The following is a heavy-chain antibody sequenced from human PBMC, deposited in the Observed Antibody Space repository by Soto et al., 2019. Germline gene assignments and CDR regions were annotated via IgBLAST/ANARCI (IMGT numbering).Heavy chain of an antibody. V-gene: IGHV3-7*04. J-gene: IGHJ4*02. Sequence: VQLVESGGGLVQPGGSLTLSCAASGFTFSSDWMSWVRQVPGKGLEWVANINQYGSDKYYVDSVKGRFTISRDNAKNSLDLQMNSLRAEDTAVYYCATDKMESKIALGRTVFDSWGQGTMVTVSS. CDR1: GFTFSSDW. CDR2: INQYGSDK. CDR3: ATDKMESKIALGRTVFDS. D-gene: IGHD3-16*01.